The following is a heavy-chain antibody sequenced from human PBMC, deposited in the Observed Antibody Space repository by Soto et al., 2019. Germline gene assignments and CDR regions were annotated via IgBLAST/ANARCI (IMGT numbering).Heavy chain of an antibody. Sequence: ASVKVSCKASGYTFTGYYMHWVRQAPGQGLEWMGWINPNSGGTNYAQKFQGWVTMTRDTSISTAYMELSRLRSDDTAVYYCARGTLPDRRIASSPFSRDYYYYYMDVWGKGTTVTVSS. CDR1: GYTFTGYY. V-gene: IGHV1-2*04. J-gene: IGHJ6*03. CDR2: INPNSGGT. D-gene: IGHD6-6*01. CDR3: ARGTLPDRRIASSPFSRDYYYYYMDV.